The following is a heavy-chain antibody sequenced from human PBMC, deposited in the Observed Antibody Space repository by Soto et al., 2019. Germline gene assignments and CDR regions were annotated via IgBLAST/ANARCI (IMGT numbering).Heavy chain of an antibody. J-gene: IGHJ4*02. D-gene: IGHD3-16*01. CDR1: GYTFTSYA. CDR3: ANALGLYYFDY. V-gene: IGHV1-3*01. Sequence: QVQLVQSGAEVKKPGASVKVSCKASGYTFTSYAMHWVRQAPGQRLEWMGWINAGNGNTKYSQKFQGRVTIARDTSASTAYMELSSMRSEDTAVYYCANALGLYYFDYWGQGTLVTVSS. CDR2: INAGNGNT.